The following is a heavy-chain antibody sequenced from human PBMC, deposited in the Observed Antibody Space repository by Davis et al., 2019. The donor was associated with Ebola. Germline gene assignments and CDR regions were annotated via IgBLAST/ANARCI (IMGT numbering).Heavy chain of an antibody. CDR3: ARERCSGGNCYSLTAAFDI. V-gene: IGHV1-69*11. CDR1: GYTSISYY. Sequence: SVKVSCKASGYTSISYYFHWVRQAPGQGLEWMGSIIPVLGTANYAQNFQDRVTVSADESTGTAYMELSRLTSEDTAVYYCARERCSGGNCYSLTAAFDIWGQGTVVTVSP. CDR2: IIPVLGTA. J-gene: IGHJ3*02. D-gene: IGHD2-15*01.